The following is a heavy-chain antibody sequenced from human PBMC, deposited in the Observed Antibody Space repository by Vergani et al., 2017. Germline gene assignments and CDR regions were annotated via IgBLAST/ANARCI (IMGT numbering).Heavy chain of an antibody. CDR2: IYYSGST. CDR3: AREGVVPVHYAVDI. J-gene: IGHJ3*02. CDR1: GGSISSYY. V-gene: IGHV4-59*01. D-gene: IGHD2-2*01. Sequence: QVQLQESGPGLVKPSETLSLTCTVSGGSISSYYWSWIRQPPGKGLEWIGYIYYSGSTNYNPSLKSRVTISVDTSKNQFSLKLSSVTAADTAVYYCAREGVVPVHYAVDIWGQGTMVTVSS.